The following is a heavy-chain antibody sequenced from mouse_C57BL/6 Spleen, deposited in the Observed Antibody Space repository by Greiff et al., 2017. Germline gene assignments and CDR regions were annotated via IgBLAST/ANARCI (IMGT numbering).Heavy chain of an antibody. CDR1: GYTFTSYW. D-gene: IGHD1-1*01. CDR2: IYPGNSDT. CDR3: TRSGGSTPFAY. Sequence: EVQLQQSGTVLARPGASVKMSCKTSGYTFTSYWMHWVKQRPGQGLEWIGAIYPGNSDTSYNQKFKGKAKLTAVTSASTAYMELSSLTNEDSAVYYCTRSGGSTPFAYWGQGTLVTVSA. J-gene: IGHJ3*01. V-gene: IGHV1-5*01.